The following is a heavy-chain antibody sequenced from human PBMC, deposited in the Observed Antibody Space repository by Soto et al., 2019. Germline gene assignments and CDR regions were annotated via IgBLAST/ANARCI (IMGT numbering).Heavy chain of an antibody. D-gene: IGHD3-10*01. CDR2: INHSGST. V-gene: IGHV4-34*01. Sequence: PSEALSLTCAVYGGSFSSYYWSWIRQPPGKGLEWIGEINHSGSTNYNPSLKSRVTISVDTSKNQFSLKLSSVTAADTAVYYCARGGGKLLWFGELHYYYGMDVWGQGTTVTVSS. CDR3: ARGGGKLLWFGELHYYYGMDV. J-gene: IGHJ6*02. CDR1: GGSFSSYY.